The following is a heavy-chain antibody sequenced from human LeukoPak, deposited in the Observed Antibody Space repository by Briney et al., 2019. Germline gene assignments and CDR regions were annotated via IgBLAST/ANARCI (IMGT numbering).Heavy chain of an antibody. CDR3: ATIVDTAMVTGY. CDR2: VYYSGST. CDR1: GGSISSGGYY. Sequence: SQTLSLTCTVSGGSISSGGYYWSWIRQHPGKGLEWIGYVYYSGSTYYNPSLKSRVTISVDTSKNQFSLKLSSVTAADTAVYYCATIVDTAMVTGYWGQGTLVTVSS. J-gene: IGHJ4*02. D-gene: IGHD5-18*01. V-gene: IGHV4-31*03.